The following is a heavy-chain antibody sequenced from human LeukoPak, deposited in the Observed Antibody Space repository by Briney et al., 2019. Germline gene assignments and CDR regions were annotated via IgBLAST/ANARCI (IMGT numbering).Heavy chain of an antibody. CDR2: INPNSGGT. J-gene: IGHJ4*02. CDR3: ARDKGPAAMEAPDY. D-gene: IGHD2-2*01. V-gene: IGHV1-2*02. CDR1: GYTFTGYY. Sequence: ASVKVSCKASGYTFTGYYMHWVRQAPGQGLEWMGWINPNSGGTNYAQKFQGRVTMTRDTSISTAYMELSRLRTDDTAVYYCARDKGPAAMEAPDYWGQGTLVTVSS.